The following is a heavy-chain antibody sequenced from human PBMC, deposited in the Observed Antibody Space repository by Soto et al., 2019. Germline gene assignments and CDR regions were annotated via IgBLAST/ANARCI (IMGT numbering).Heavy chain of an antibody. CDR3: ARERASSSSDDYFDY. D-gene: IGHD6-6*01. J-gene: IGHJ4*02. CDR1: GYTFTSYY. Sequence: GASVKVSCKASGYTFTSYYMHWVRQAPGQGLEWMGIINPSGGSTSYAQKFQGRVTMTRDTSTSTVYMELSSLRSEDTAAYYCARERASSSSDDYFDYWGQGTLVTVSS. V-gene: IGHV1-46*01. CDR2: INPSGGST.